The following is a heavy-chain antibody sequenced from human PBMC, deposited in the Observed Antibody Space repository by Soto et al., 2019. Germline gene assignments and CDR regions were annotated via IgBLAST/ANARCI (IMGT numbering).Heavy chain of an antibody. J-gene: IGHJ4*02. D-gene: IGHD6-19*01. V-gene: IGHV3-30-3*01. Sequence: QVQLVESGGGVVHPGNSLRLSCAASGFSFSTYAMHWVRQAPGKGLEWVAVISYSGSDKLYADSVKDRFTISRDNSKNTLYLQMENLRPEDTAVYFCARVLRSHSSGWYDGFDYWGQATLVTVSS. CDR1: GFSFSTYA. CDR3: ARVLRSHSSGWYDGFDY. CDR2: ISYSGSDK.